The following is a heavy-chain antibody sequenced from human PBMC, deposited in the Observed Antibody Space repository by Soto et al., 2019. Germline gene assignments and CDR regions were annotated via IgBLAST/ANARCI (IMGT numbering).Heavy chain of an antibody. Sequence: EVQLVESGGGLVQPGGSLRLSCATSGFILSDCAMNWVRQAPGKGLEWVSYISSSSSVIDYADSVKGRFTVSRDNARNSRYLQMNSLRAEDTAVYYCARDLSWGSNWYYYMTSGAKGPRSPSP. CDR2: ISSSSSVI. V-gene: IGHV3-48*01. CDR3: ARDLSWGSNWYYYMTS. J-gene: IGHJ6*03. CDR1: GFILSDCA. D-gene: IGHD7-27*01.